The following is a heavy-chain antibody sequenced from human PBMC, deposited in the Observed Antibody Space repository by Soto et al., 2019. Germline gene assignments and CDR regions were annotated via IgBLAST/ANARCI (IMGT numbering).Heavy chain of an antibody. CDR1: GYTFINYA. D-gene: IGHD4-4*01. J-gene: IGHJ4*02. V-gene: IGHV1-18*01. Sequence: QVQLVQSGPEVKKPGASVKVSCKASGYTFINYAIPWVRQAPGQGIEWMGWINTYNGNTNYAETLQGRATMTTDTTSNTADRDEMSLSANETAVYYCATTTRGEKATDWGQGTVVTVSP. CDR2: INTYNGNT. CDR3: ATTTRGEKATD.